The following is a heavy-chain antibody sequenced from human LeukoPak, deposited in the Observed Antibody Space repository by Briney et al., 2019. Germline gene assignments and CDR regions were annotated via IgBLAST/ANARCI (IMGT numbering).Heavy chain of an antibody. V-gene: IGHV5-51*01. CDR3: ARHDYGENYGYYYYGMDV. CDR2: IYPGDSDN. J-gene: IGHJ6*02. CDR1: GYSFISYW. Sequence: GESLKISCKGSGYSFISYWIGWVRQMPEKGLEWMGIIYPGDSDNRYSPSFQGQVTISADKSISTAYLQWSSLKASDTAMYYCARHDYGENYGYYYYGMDVWGQGTTVTVSS. D-gene: IGHD4/OR15-4a*01.